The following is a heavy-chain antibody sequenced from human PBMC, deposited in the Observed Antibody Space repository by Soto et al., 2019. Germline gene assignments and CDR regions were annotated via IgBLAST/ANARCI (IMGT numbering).Heavy chain of an antibody. CDR1: GFTFSRYS. J-gene: IGHJ4*02. CDR2: ISSSSSTI. D-gene: IGHD6-13*01. CDR3: ARVLKIAEAGSRNQGY. V-gene: IGHV3-48*02. Sequence: EVQLVESGGGLVQPGGSLRLSCAASGFTFSRYSMNWVRQAPGKGLEWVSYISSSSSTIYYADSVKGRFTISRDNAKNSLYLQMNSLRDEDTAVYYCARVLKIAEAGSRNQGYWGQGTLVTVSS.